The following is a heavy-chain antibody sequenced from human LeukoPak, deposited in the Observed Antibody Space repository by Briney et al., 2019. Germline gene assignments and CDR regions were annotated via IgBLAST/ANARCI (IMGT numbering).Heavy chain of an antibody. J-gene: IGHJ4*02. D-gene: IGHD3-10*01. Sequence: GGSLRLSCAASGLIVSSNYMSWVRQAPGKGLEWVSVIYSGGSTYYADSVKGRFTISRDNSKNTLYLQMNSLRAEDTAVYYCAREAYGSGSYFFDYWGQGTLVTVSS. CDR1: GLIVSSNY. V-gene: IGHV3-53*01. CDR2: IYSGGST. CDR3: AREAYGSGSYFFDY.